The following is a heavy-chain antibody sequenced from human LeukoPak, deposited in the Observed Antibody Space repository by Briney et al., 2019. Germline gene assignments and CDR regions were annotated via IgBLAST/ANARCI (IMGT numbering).Heavy chain of an antibody. J-gene: IGHJ4*02. CDR1: GVSFSGYH. V-gene: IGHV4-34*01. D-gene: IGHD3-10*01. Sequence: KPSETLSLTCAVYGVSFSGYHWSWIRQPPGKGLEWIGEINHSGSTNYNPSLKSRVTISVDTSKNQFSLKLSSVTAADTAVYYCARAPRYGSGSPTDYWGQGTLVTVSS. CDR2: INHSGST. CDR3: ARAPRYGSGSPTDY.